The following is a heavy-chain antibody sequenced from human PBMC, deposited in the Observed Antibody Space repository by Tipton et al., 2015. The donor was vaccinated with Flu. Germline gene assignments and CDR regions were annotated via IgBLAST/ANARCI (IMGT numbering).Heavy chain of an antibody. CDR2: IYYSGST. D-gene: IGHD3-22*01. V-gene: IGHV4-39*01. CDR3: ARGRGYYYDFDY. Sequence: TLSLTCTVSGGSISSSSYYWGWIRQPPGKGLEWIGSIYYSGSTYYNPSLKSRVTISVDTSKNQFSLKLSFVTAADTAVYYCARGRGYYYDFDYWGQGTLVTVSS. CDR1: GGSISSSSYY. J-gene: IGHJ4*02.